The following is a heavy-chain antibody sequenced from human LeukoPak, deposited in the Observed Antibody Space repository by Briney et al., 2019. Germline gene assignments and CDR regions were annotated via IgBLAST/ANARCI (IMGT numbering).Heavy chain of an antibody. CDR2: INPNSGGT. V-gene: IGHV1-2*02. CDR1: GYTFTGYY. D-gene: IGHD3-22*01. J-gene: IGHJ4*02. CDR3: ARTYYYGSSGPYY. Sequence: ASVKVSCKASGYTFTGYYMHWVRQAPGQGLEWMGWINPNSGGTNYAQKFQGRVTMTRDTTISTAYMELSRLRSDDTAVYYCARTYYYGSSGPYYWGQGTLVTVSS.